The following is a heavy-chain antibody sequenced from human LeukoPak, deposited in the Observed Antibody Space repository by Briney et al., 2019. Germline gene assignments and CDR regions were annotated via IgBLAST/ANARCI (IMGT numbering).Heavy chain of an antibody. CDR2: IYHSGST. Sequence: SETLSLTCTVSGGSISRGGYYWTWIRQHPGKGLEWIGYIYHSGSTYYNPSLKSRITLSVDTSRNQFYLNLSSVTAADTAVYYCARDMQGLYSSGSWSSFDYWGQGTLVTVSS. J-gene: IGHJ4*02. D-gene: IGHD6-13*01. CDR3: ARDMQGLYSSGSWSSFDY. V-gene: IGHV4-31*03. CDR1: GGSISRGGYY.